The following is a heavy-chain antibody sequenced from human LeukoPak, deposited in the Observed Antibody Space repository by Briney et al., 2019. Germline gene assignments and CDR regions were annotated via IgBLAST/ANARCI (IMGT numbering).Heavy chain of an antibody. CDR2: ISGSGGST. J-gene: IGHJ4*02. Sequence: GGSLRLSCAASGFTFSSYAMSWARQAPGKGLEWVSAISGSGGSTNYADSVKGRFTISRDNSKNTLYLQMNSLRAEDTAVYYCAKDQGFLEWLPYYFDYWGQGTLVTVSS. CDR1: GFTFSSYA. CDR3: AKDQGFLEWLPYYFDY. D-gene: IGHD3-3*01. V-gene: IGHV3-23*01.